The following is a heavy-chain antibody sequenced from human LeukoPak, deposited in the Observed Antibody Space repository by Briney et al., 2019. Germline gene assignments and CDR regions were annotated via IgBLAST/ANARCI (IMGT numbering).Heavy chain of an antibody. CDR1: GFTFNSFG. D-gene: IGHD6-19*01. V-gene: IGHV3-30*03. CDR2: ISNDGSIE. J-gene: IGHJ3*02. Sequence: GGSLRLSCAASGFTFNSFGMHWVRQAPGKGLQWVAVISNDGSIEYYADSVRGRFTISRDNSKNTLYLQMNSLRPDDTAMYYCARDRPGYSSGWYYGTNAFDIWGQGTMVTVSS. CDR3: ARDRPGYSSGWYYGTNAFDI.